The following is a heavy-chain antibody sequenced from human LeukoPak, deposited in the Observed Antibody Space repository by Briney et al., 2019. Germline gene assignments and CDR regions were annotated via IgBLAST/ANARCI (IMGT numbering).Heavy chain of an antibody. Sequence: GRSLRLSCAASGFTFSSYGMHWVRQAPGKGLEWVAVIWYDGSNKYYADSVKGRFTISRDNSKNMLYLQMNSLRAEDTVVYYCAKESRKEGRSHYWYFDLWGRGTLVTVSS. D-gene: IGHD3-10*01. CDR2: IWYDGSNK. V-gene: IGHV3-33*06. CDR3: AKESRKEGRSHYWYFDL. J-gene: IGHJ2*01. CDR1: GFTFSSYG.